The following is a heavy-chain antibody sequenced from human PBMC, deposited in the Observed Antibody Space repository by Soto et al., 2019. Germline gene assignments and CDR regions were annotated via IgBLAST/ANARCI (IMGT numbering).Heavy chain of an antibody. CDR1: GYSFTSYW. CDR3: ARLPNSSGWYTWAFDI. D-gene: IGHD6-19*01. J-gene: IGHJ3*02. CDR2: IYPGDSDT. Sequence: GESLKISCKGSGYSFTSYWIGWVRQMPGKGLEWMGIIYPGDSDTRYSPSFQGQVTISADKSISTAYLQWSSLKASDTAMYYCARLPNSSGWYTWAFDIWGQGTMVTVSS. V-gene: IGHV5-51*01.